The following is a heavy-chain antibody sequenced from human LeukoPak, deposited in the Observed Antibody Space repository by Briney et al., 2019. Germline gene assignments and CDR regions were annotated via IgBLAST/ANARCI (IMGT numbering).Heavy chain of an antibody. J-gene: IGHJ5*02. Sequence: PSETLSLTYNVPGGSISRCYWGWIRQPAGKEMEWIGRIYTSGSTNYNPSLKSRVTMSVDTSKSQFSLKLSSVTAADTAVYYCGRDSFRGELVTWGQGTLVTVSS. D-gene: IGHD3-16*01. CDR1: GGSISRCY. CDR2: IYTSGST. V-gene: IGHV4-4*07. CDR3: GRDSFRGELVT.